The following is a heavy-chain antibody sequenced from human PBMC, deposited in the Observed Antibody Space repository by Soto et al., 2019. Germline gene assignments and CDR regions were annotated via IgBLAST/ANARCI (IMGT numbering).Heavy chain of an antibody. V-gene: IGHV3-30*18. CDR1: GFTFRSYG. J-gene: IGHJ4*02. CDR2: ISYDGSNK. D-gene: IGHD3-22*01. CDR3: AKADDSSSY. Sequence: QVQLVESGGGVVQPGRSLRLSCAASGFTFRSYGMHWVRQAPGKGLEWVAVISYDGSNKYYADSVKGRFTISRDNSKNTLYLQMNSLRAEDTAVYYCAKADDSSSYWGQGTLVTVSS.